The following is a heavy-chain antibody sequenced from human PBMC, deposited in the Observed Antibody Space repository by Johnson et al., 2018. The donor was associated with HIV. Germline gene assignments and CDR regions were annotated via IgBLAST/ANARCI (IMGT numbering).Heavy chain of an antibody. D-gene: IGHD3-3*01. CDR3: ARERATLFFRASGAAFNV. Sequence: LVESGGGLVQPGGSLRLSCAASGFTFDDYAMHWVRQAPGKGLEWVSGMSWNSGSLGYAASVTGRFTISRDNSKNSLYLQMNSLRADDTAVYYCARERATLFFRASGAAFNVWGQGTMVTVSS. CDR1: GFTFDDYA. CDR2: MSWNSGSL. V-gene: IGHV3-9*01. J-gene: IGHJ3*01.